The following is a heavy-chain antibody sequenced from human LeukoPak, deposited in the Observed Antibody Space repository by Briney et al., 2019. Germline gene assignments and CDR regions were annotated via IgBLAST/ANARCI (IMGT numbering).Heavy chain of an antibody. J-gene: IGHJ4*02. CDR3: ARLSWFGELFLYYFDY. CDR2: INHSGST. D-gene: IGHD3-10*01. Sequence: SETLSLTCAVYGGSFSGYYWSWIRQPPGKGLEWIGEINHSGSTYYNPSLKSRVTISVDTSKNQFSLKLSSVTAADTAVYYCARLSWFGELFLYYFDYWGQGTLVTVSS. V-gene: IGHV4-34*01. CDR1: GGSFSGYY.